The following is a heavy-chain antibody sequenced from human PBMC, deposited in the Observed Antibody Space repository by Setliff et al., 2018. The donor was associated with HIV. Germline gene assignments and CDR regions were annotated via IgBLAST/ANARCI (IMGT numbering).Heavy chain of an antibody. CDR2: IHDNGKA. Sequence: SETLSLTCTVSGDYISSDDYYWGWIRQAPGKGLEWMGFIHDNGKAFYDTALKSRLTMYADTSRTQFYLNLRSVTASDTAVYYCVRYRSKVDWFDPWGQGTLVTVSS. D-gene: IGHD1-26*01. J-gene: IGHJ5*02. CDR3: VRYRSKVDWFDP. V-gene: IGHV4-39*01. CDR1: GDYISSDDYY.